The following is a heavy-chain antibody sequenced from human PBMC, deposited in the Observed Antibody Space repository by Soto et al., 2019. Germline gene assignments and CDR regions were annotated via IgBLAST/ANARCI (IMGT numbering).Heavy chain of an antibody. CDR2: IVVSSGSI. D-gene: IGHD6-6*01. V-gene: IGHV3-21*06. Sequence: EVQLVESGGGLVKPGGSLRLSCAVSGFTFSAFSMGWVRQAPGKGLEWVSSIVVSSGSIFYADSLKGRFTISRDNAKNALYLQMNSLTVADTAVYYCVPGVSSSSGGDFWGQGTLVTVSS. J-gene: IGHJ4*02. CDR3: VPGVSSSSGGDF. CDR1: GFTFSAFS.